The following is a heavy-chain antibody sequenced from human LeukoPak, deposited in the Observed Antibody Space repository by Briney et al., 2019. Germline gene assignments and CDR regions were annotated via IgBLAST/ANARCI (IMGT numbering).Heavy chain of an antibody. D-gene: IGHD3-10*01. CDR2: ISSSSSYI. CDR3: ARENYYGSGSPYFDY. Sequence: GGSLRLSCAASGFTFSSYSMNWVRQAPGKGLEWVSSISSSSSYIYYADSVKGRFTISRDNAKNSLYLQMNSLRAEDTAVYYCARENYYGSGSPYFDYWGQGTLVTVSS. J-gene: IGHJ4*02. V-gene: IGHV3-21*01. CDR1: GFTFSSYS.